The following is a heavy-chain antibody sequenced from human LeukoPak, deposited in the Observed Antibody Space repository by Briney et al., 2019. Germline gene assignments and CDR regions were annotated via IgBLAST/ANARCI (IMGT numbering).Heavy chain of an antibody. J-gene: IGHJ5*02. CDR2: IYPGDSDT. V-gene: IGHV5-51*01. D-gene: IGHD3-10*01. Sequence: SGESLKISYKGSGYSFTSYWIGWVRQMPGKGLEWMGIIYPGDSDTRYSPSFQGQVTISADKSISTAYLQWSSLKASDTATYYCARGNMVRGVVNWFDPWGQGTLVTVSS. CDR3: ARGNMVRGVVNWFDP. CDR1: GYSFTSYW.